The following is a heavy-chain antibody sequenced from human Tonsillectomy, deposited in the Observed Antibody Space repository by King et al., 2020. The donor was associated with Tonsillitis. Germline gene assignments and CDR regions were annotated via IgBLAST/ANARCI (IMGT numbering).Heavy chain of an antibody. CDR1: GFTFSSYA. CDR2: ISYDGSNK. Sequence: VQLVESGGGVVQPGRSLRLSCAASGFTFSSYAMHWVRQAPGKGLEWVAIISYDGSNKYYADSVKGRFTISRDSSKNTLYLQMNSLRVEDTAVYYCARDGRYFPRADYWGQGTLVTVSS. J-gene: IGHJ4*02. V-gene: IGHV3-30-3*01. D-gene: IGHD3-9*01. CDR3: ARDGRYFPRADY.